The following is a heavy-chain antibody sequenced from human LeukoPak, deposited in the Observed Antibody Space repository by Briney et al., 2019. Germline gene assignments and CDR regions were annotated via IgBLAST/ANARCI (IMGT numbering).Heavy chain of an antibody. J-gene: IGHJ4*02. Sequence: GGSLRLSCAASGFTVSSNYMSWVRQAPGKGLEWVSVIYSGGSTYYADSVKGRFTISRHNSKNTLYLQMNSLRVEDTAIYYCAKESTYYYGSGSYLAGWGQGTLVPVSS. CDR3: AKESTYYYGSGSYLAG. CDR2: IYSGGST. CDR1: GFTVSSNY. D-gene: IGHD3-10*01. V-gene: IGHV3-53*01.